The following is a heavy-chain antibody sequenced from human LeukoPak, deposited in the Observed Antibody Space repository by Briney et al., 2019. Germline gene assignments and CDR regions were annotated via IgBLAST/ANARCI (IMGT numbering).Heavy chain of an antibody. V-gene: IGHV4-39*02. CDR2: FFYSGST. CDR3: ARARGRYIDFLDY. D-gene: IGHD3-9*01. CDR1: GGSFSSNYY. J-gene: IGHJ4*02. Sequence: SETLSLTCAVYGGSFSSNYYWGWIRQPPGKGLEWIVSFFYSGSTYYNPSLKSRVTISVDTSKNQFSLRLSSVTAADTAVYYCARARGRYIDFLDYWGQGTLITVSS.